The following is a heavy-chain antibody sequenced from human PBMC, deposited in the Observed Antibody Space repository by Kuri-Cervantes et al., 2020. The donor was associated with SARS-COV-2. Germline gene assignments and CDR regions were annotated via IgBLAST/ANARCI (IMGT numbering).Heavy chain of an antibody. CDR3: ARLNYYDNSGGFDS. CDR2: IYPGVSDT. V-gene: IGHV5-51*01. D-gene: IGHD3-22*01. CDR1: GYSFTSYW. Sequence: KVSCKGSGYSFTSYWIGWVRQMPGKGREWMGIIYPGVSDTRYSPSFQGQVTISADKSISTAYLQWSSLKASDTAMYYCARLNYYDNSGGFDSWGQGTLVTVSS. J-gene: IGHJ4*02.